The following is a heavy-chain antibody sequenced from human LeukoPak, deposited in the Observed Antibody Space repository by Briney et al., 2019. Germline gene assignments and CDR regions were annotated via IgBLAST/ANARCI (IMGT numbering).Heavy chain of an antibody. CDR1: GFTFSSYA. Sequence: GGSLRLSCAASGFTFSSYAMSWVRQAPGKGLKWVSAISGSGDSTYYGDSVKGRFTISRDNSKNTLYLQMNSLRAEDTAVYYCAKTRPLDSSSWSHGDYWGQGTLVTVSS. D-gene: IGHD6-13*01. CDR2: ISGSGDST. V-gene: IGHV3-23*01. CDR3: AKTRPLDSSSWSHGDY. J-gene: IGHJ4*02.